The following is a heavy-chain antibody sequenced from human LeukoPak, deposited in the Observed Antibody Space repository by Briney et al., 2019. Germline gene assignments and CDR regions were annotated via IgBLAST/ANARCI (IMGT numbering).Heavy chain of an antibody. CDR2: INPNSGGT. Sequence: ASVKVSCKASGYTFTGYYMHWVRQAPGQGLEWMGRINPNSGGTNYAQKFQGWVTMTRDTSISTAYMELSRLRSDDTAVYYCAAMVRGGNWFDPWGQGTLVTVSS. D-gene: IGHD3-10*01. J-gene: IGHJ5*02. CDR1: GYTFTGYY. V-gene: IGHV1-2*04. CDR3: AAMVRGGNWFDP.